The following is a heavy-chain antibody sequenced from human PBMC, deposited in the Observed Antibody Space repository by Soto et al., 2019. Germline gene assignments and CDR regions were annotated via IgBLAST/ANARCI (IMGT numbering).Heavy chain of an antibody. J-gene: IGHJ1*01. CDR2: ISAYNGNT. Sequence: ASVKVSCKASGYTFTSYGISWVRQAPGQGLEWMGWISAYNGNTNYAQKLQGRVTMTTDTSTSTAYMELRSLRSDDTAVYYCAIFKDYYDSSGYYYIVGYFQHWG. CDR1: GYTFTSYG. CDR3: AIFKDYYDSSGYYYIVGYFQH. V-gene: IGHV1-18*01. D-gene: IGHD3-22*01.